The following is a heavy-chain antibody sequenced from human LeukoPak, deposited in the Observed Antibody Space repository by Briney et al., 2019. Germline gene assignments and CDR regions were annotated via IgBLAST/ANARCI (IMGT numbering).Heavy chain of an antibody. CDR2: ISGSGGST. CDR1: GFTFSSYA. D-gene: IGHD3-9*01. V-gene: IGHV3-23*01. Sequence: GGSLRLSCAASGFTFSSYAMSWVRQAPGKGLEWVSAISGSGGSTYYVDSVKGRFTISRDNSKNTLYLQMNSLRAEDTAVYYCAAPDYDILTGYSVDFDYWGQGTLVTVSS. J-gene: IGHJ4*02. CDR3: AAPDYDILTGYSVDFDY.